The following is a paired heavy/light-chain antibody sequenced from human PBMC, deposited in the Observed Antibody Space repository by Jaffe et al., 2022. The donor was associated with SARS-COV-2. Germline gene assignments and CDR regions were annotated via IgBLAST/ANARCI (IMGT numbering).Light chain of an antibody. J-gene: IGKJ2*01. CDR3: QQYDSYPYT. CDR2: AAS. Sequence: DIQMTQSPSSLSASVGDRVTITCRASQGIREFLAWFQQKPGKAPKSLIYAASSLQSGVPSKFSGSGSGTDFTLTISSLQPEDFATYYCQQYDSYPYTFGQGTRLEI. V-gene: IGKV1-16*02. CDR1: QGIREF.
Heavy chain of an antibody. D-gene: IGHD1-26*01. J-gene: IGHJ5*02. CDR2: ISHSGVDT. Sequence: EVQLLESGGGLVQPGGSLRLSCAASGFTFSSYAMSWVRQAPGKGLEWVSAISHSGVDTYYADSVKGRFTISRDNSKNTLYLQMNSLRAEDTAVYYCAKLGRVDPWGQGTLVTVSS. V-gene: IGHV3-23*01. CDR1: GFTFSSYA. CDR3: AKLGRVDP.